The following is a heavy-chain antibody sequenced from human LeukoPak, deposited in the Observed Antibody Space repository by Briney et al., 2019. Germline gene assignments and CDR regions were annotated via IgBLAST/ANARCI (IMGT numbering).Heavy chain of an antibody. J-gene: IGHJ3*02. CDR1: GGSISSSSYY. CDR3: AREEMDDTLNAFDI. D-gene: IGHD3-9*01. Sequence: SETLSLTCTVSGGSISSSSYYWGWIRQPPGKGLEWIVSFFYSGSTYYNPSLKSRVTISVDTSKNQFSLKLSSVTAADTAVYYCAREEMDDTLNAFDIWGQGTMVTVSS. CDR2: FFYSGST. V-gene: IGHV4-39*07.